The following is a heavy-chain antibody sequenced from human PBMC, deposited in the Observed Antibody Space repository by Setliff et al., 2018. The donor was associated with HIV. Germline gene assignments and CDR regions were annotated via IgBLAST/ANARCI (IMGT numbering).Heavy chain of an antibody. CDR2: INSNNGGT. Sequence: ASVKVSCKTSGYTFTAYYIHWVRQAPGQGLEWTGWINSNNGGTKYAQNFQGRVTMTRDTSITTAYMELRSLRSDDTAVYYCARDNVRGPTNAMDVWDQGTTVTVSS. CDR1: GYTFTAYY. J-gene: IGHJ6*02. CDR3: ARDNVRGPTNAMDV. D-gene: IGHD3-10*01. V-gene: IGHV1-2*02.